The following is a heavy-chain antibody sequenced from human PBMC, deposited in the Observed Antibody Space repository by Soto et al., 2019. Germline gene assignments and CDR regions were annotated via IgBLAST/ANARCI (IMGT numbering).Heavy chain of an antibody. CDR1: GGSFSGYY. V-gene: IGHV4-34*01. CDR2: INHSGST. CDR3: ARVSSDWGIGD. Sequence: QVQLQQWGAGLLKPSETLSRTCAVYGGSFSGYYWSWIRQPPGKGLEWIGEINHSGSTNYNPSLKSXXPXSXXTSKKQFSLKLSSVTAADTAVYYCARVSSDWGIGDWGQGTLVTVSS. D-gene: IGHD6-19*01. J-gene: IGHJ4*02.